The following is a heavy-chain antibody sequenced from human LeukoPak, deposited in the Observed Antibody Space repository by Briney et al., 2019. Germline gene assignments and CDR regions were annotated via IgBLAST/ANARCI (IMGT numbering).Heavy chain of an antibody. J-gene: IGHJ5*02. Sequence: ASVKVSCKASGYTFTSYYMHWVRQAPGQGLEWMGIINPSGGSTTYAPTFQGRVTMTRDTSTSTVYMDLSSLRSEDTAVYYCARAAATMTWFDPWGQGTLVTVSS. CDR1: GYTFTSYY. D-gene: IGHD2-15*01. CDR2: INPSGGST. V-gene: IGHV1-46*01. CDR3: ARAAATMTWFDP.